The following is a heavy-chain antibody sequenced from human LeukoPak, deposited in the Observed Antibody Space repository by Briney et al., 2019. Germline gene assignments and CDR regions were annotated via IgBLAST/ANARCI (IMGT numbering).Heavy chain of an antibody. V-gene: IGHV1-8*03. CDR2: MNPNSGNT. J-gene: IGHJ5*02. D-gene: IGHD3-3*01. CDR1: GYTFSSYD. CDR3: ARIHDFWSAFAH. Sequence: ASVKVSCKASGYTFSSYDINWVRQAPGQGLEWVGWMNPNSGNTAYAQRFQGRVTITRNTSISTVYLELSSLKSEDTAVYYCARIHDFWSAFAHWGQGTLVTVSS.